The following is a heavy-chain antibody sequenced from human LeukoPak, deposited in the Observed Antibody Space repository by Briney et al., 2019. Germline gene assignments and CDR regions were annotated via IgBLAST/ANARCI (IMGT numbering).Heavy chain of an antibody. J-gene: IGHJ4*02. CDR1: GFLFSRYQ. D-gene: IGHD5-18*01. Sequence: GGPLSLSCAPSGFLFSRYQMIWAPDATGKAVECGSYISCCGSTIYYAHPVKRRFTISRDNAKNSLYLQMSSLRAEDTAVYYCARDIGYSYGRGFYYWGQGTLVTVSS. CDR3: ARDIGYSYGRGFYY. CDR2: ISCCGSTI. V-gene: IGHV3-48*03.